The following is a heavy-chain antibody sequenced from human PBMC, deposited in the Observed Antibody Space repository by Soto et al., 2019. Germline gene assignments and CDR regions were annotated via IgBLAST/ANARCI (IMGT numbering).Heavy chain of an antibody. V-gene: IGHV1-69*01. J-gene: IGHJ6*02. CDR3: ARDYYGSWSYSDYYYGMDV. Sequence: QVQLVQSGAEVKKPGSSVKVSCKASGGTFSSYAISWVRQAPGQGLECMGGIIPIFGTANYAQKFQGRVTITADESTSTAYMELSSVRAEDTAVYYCARDYYGSWSYSDYYYGMDVWGQGTTVTVSS. CDR2: IIPIFGTA. CDR1: GGTFSSYA. D-gene: IGHD3-10*01.